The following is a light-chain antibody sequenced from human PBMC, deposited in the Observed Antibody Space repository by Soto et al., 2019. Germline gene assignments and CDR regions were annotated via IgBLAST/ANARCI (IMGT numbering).Light chain of an antibody. V-gene: IGLV1-40*01. CDR2: GDT. CDR3: QSFDSSLSGWL. J-gene: IGLJ3*02. Sequence: QSVLTQPPSESGAPGQRVTISCTGSSSNIGAGYDVHWYQQLPGTAPKLLISGDTNRPSGVPDRFSGSKSGTSASLAITGLRAEDEADYYCQSFDSSLSGWLFGGGTKLTVL. CDR1: SSNIGAGYD.